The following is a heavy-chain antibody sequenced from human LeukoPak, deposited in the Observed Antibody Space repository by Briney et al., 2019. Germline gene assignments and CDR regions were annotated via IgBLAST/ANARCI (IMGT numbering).Heavy chain of an antibody. D-gene: IGHD3-9*01. CDR3: AREWATYYDILTGYYKGGWFDP. J-gene: IGHJ5*02. V-gene: IGHV1-69*05. CDR2: IIPIFGTA. Sequence: GSSVKVSYKASGGTFSSYAISWVRQAPGQGLEWMGGIIPIFGTANYAQKFQGRVTITTDESTSTAYMELSSLRSEDTAVYYCAREWATYYDILTGYYKGGWFDPWGQGTLVTVSS. CDR1: GGTFSSYA.